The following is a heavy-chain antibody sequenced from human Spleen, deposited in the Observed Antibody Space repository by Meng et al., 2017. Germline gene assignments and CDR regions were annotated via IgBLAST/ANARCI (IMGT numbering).Heavy chain of an antibody. V-gene: IGHV3-74*01. CDR3: ARGMSGYSYGYSFDP. CDR2: INSDGSST. Sequence: GESLKISCAASGFTFSSYWMHWVRQAPGKGLVWVSRINSDGSSTSYADSVKGRFTISRDNAKNTLYLQMNSLRAEDTAVYYCARGMSGYSYGYSFDPWGQGTLVTVSS. J-gene: IGHJ5*02. D-gene: IGHD5-18*01. CDR1: GFTFSSYW.